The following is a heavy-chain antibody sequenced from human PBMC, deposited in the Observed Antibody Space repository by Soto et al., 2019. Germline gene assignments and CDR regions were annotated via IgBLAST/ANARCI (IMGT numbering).Heavy chain of an antibody. CDR1: GGSISSYY. CDR2: IYYSGST. V-gene: IGHV4-59*01. D-gene: IGHD3-10*01. CDR3: ARDGWYYGSGSSGLDY. Sequence: SETLSLTCTVSGGSISSYYLSWIRQPPGKGLEWIGYIYYSGSTNYNPSLKSRVTISVDTSKNQFSLKLSSVTAADTAVYYCARDGWYYGSGSSGLDYWGQGTLVTVSS. J-gene: IGHJ4*02.